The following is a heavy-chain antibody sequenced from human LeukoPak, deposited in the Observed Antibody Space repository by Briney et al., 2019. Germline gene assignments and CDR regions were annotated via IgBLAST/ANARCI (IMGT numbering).Heavy chain of an antibody. J-gene: IGHJ6*02. CDR2: INADGSRT. D-gene: IGHD3-3*01. CDR3: ATWAFYHDLDV. Sequence: GGSLRLSCVASGFTLDAYAMHWVRQVRGKGLEWVSLINADGSRTYYADSVKGRFTISRDNYKNSLYLQMTSLRPEDSALYYCATWAFYHDLDVWGRGTMVTVSS. CDR1: GFTLDAYA. V-gene: IGHV3-43*02.